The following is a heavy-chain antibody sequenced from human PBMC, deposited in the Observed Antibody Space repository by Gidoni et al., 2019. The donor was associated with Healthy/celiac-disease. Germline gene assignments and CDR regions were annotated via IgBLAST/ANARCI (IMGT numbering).Heavy chain of an antibody. D-gene: IGHD6-19*01. J-gene: IGHJ5*02. CDR2: FDPGDGET. V-gene: IGHV1-24*01. CDR3: ATQPLSSGGFYNWFDP. CDR1: GDTPTELS. Sequence: QFQLVQSGAEVTKPGAAAKFSCKVSGDTPTELSMHWVRQAPGKGFEWMGGFDPGDGETIYAQKFQGRVTRTKDTTTDTAYMELSSLRSEDTAVYYCATQPLSSGGFYNWFDPWGQGTLVTVSS.